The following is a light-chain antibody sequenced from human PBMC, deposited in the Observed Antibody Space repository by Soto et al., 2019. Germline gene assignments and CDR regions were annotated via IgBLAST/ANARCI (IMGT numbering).Light chain of an antibody. CDR2: GAS. CDR3: QQYGDSPT. CDR1: QSVGSNF. J-gene: IGKJ3*01. V-gene: IGKV3-20*01. Sequence: EIVLTQSPGTLSLSPGERATLSCRASQSVGSNFLAWYQQKPGQAPRLLVFGASSRATGIPDRFSGSGSGTEFTLIISRLEPEDFAVYFCQQYGDSPTFGPGTKVDIK.